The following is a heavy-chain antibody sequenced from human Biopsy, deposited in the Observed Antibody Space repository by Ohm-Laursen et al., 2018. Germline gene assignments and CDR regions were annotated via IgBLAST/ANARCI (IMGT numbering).Heavy chain of an antibody. CDR1: GFTFATYG. D-gene: IGHD3-16*01. V-gene: IGHV3-48*01. CDR3: AGVRGDYYYGMDV. J-gene: IGHJ6*02. CDR2: ISRSSSTI. Sequence: SLRLCAASGFTFATYGMSWVRQAPGKGLEWVSYISRSSSTIRYTDSVKGRFTISRDNAKNSLYLQMNSLRAEDTAVYYCAGVRGDYYYGMDVWGQGTTVTVSS.